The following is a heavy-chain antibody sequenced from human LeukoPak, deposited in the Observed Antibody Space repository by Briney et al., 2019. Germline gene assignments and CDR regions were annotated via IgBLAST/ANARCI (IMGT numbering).Heavy chain of an antibody. CDR1: GFTFSSYG. CDR3: STAKFDN. Sequence: PGGSLRLSCAASGFTFSSYGMHWVRQAPGKGLEWVSHISITGTKYYADSVKGRFTISRDNAKNSLYLQMNSLRAEDTAVYYCSTAKFDNWGQGTLVTVSS. V-gene: IGHV3-48*01. CDR2: ISITGTK. J-gene: IGHJ4*02.